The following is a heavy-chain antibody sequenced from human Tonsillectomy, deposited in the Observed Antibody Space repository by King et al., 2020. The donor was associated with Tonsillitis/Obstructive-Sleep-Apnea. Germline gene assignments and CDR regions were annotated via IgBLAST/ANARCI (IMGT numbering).Heavy chain of an antibody. D-gene: IGHD2-15*01. CDR1: GFTFSSYA. CDR2: ISGLGGRK. CDR3: AKAVHCSGGSCYSRWFDP. V-gene: IGHV3-23*04. J-gene: IGHJ5*02. Sequence: VQLVESGGGLVQPGGSLRLSCAALGFTFSSYAMSWFREAPWKGLDGVSAISGLGGRKNYADSVKGRFTISRDNSKNTLYMQLNSLRAEDTALYYCAKAVHCSGGSCYSRWFDPWGQGTLVTVSS.